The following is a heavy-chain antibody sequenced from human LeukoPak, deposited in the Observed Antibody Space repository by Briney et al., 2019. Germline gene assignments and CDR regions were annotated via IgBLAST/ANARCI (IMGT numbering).Heavy chain of an antibody. CDR3: ARDVVGASWRDGENWFDP. J-gene: IGHJ5*02. V-gene: IGHV1-18*01. CDR2: ISPYDGDT. Sequence: ASVKVSCKTSGYTFTTYGVTWVRQAPGQGLEWMGWISPYDGDTKYAQKFQGRVTMTTDTSTTTANMELRSLRSDDTALYYCARDVVGASWRDGENWFDPWGQGTLVTVSS. D-gene: IGHD2-15*01. CDR1: GYTFTTYG.